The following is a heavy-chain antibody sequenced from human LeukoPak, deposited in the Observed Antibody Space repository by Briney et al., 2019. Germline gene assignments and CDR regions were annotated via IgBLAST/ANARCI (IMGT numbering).Heavy chain of an antibody. V-gene: IGHV4-61*01. CDR2: IYYSGST. CDR3: ARDRVRGNSNPFFDY. J-gene: IGHJ4*02. Sequence: PETLSLTCTVSGGSVSSGTYYWSWIRQPPGKGLEWIGYIYYSGSTNYNPSLKSRVTISVDTSKNQFSLKLRSVTAADPAVYYCARDRVRGNSNPFFDYWGQGTLVTVSS. D-gene: IGHD4-11*01. CDR1: GGSVSSGTYY.